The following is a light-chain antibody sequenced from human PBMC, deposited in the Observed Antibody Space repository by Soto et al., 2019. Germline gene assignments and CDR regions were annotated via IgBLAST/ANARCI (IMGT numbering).Light chain of an antibody. CDR1: PSVTNY. Sequence: PGERATLSCRASPSVTNYLAWYQLKPGKAPRLLIYGAFNLDTGIPARFSGSGSGTDFTLTISSLEPEDIAVYYCQQRSSWPPVTFGQGTRLEIK. CDR2: GAF. J-gene: IGKJ5*01. CDR3: QQRSSWPPVT. V-gene: IGKV3-11*01.